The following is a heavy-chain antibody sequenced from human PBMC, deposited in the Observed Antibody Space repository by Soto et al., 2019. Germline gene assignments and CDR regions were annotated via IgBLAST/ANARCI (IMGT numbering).Heavy chain of an antibody. J-gene: IGHJ6*02. V-gene: IGHV3-48*02. D-gene: IGHD3-10*01. CDR2: ISRSSTGI. Sequence: EVQLVESGGGLVQPGGSLRLSCAASGFTFSLYSMIWVRQAPGKGLEWVSYISRSSTGIHYADSVKGRFTISRDDATNSMHLQMHSLRDGDTAVYYCARAVTWGLDVWGQGTTVSISS. CDR1: GFTFSLYS. CDR3: ARAVTWGLDV.